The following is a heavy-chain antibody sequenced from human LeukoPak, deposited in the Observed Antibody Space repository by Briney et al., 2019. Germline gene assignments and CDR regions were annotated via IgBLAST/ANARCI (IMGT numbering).Heavy chain of an antibody. D-gene: IGHD3-9*01. J-gene: IGHJ4*02. Sequence: ASVKVSCKASGYTFTGYYMHWVRQAPGQGLEWMGRINPNSGGTNYAQKFQGRVTVTRDTSISTAYMELSRLRSDDTAVYYCARDDYDILTGYYKFFDYWGQGTLVTVSS. V-gene: IGHV1-2*06. CDR2: INPNSGGT. CDR1: GYTFTGYY. CDR3: ARDDYDILTGYYKFFDY.